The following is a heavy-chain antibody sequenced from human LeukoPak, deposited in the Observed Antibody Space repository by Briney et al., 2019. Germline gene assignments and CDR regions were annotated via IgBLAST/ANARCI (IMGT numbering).Heavy chain of an antibody. CDR1: ASTFNIYS. V-gene: IGHV1-69*01. D-gene: IGHD2-2*01. CDR2: TIPIFCTA. J-gene: IGHJ6*04. CDR3: ARAPPAAKVVPAAMVPSYSGMDV. Sequence: PSPKLSSKASASTFNIYSSSCVIQAPGQSLECIPATIPIFCTANYAQTFQVRVTITADESTSTAYRELSSLRSEDTAVYYCARAPPAAKVVPAAMVPSYSGMDVWGKGTTVTVSS.